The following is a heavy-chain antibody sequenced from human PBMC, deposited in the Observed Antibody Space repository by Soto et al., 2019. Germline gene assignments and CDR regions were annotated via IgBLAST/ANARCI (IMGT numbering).Heavy chain of an antibody. CDR2: ISAYNGNT. J-gene: IGHJ4*02. Sequence: EASVKVSCKASGYTFTSYGISWVRQAPGQGLEWMGWISAYNGNTSYAQKLQGRVTMTTDTSTSTAYMELRSLRSDDTAVYYCARDLFYDYVWGSYRLGETTYYFDYWGQGTLVTVSS. V-gene: IGHV1-18*01. D-gene: IGHD3-16*02. CDR3: ARDLFYDYVWGSYRLGETTYYFDY. CDR1: GYTFTSYG.